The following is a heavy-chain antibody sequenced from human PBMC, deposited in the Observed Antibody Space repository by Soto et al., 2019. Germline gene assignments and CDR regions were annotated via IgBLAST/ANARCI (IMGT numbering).Heavy chain of an antibody. CDR3: ARRGGITMIVVYAFDI. CDR1: GGSISSSSYY. J-gene: IGHJ3*02. Sequence: TSETLSLTCTVSGGSISSSSYYWGWIRQPPGKGLEWIGSIYYSGSTYYNPSLKSRVTISVDTSKNQFSLKLSSVTAADTAVYYCARRGGITMIVVYAFDIWGQGTMVTVSS. CDR2: IYYSGST. V-gene: IGHV4-39*01. D-gene: IGHD3-22*01.